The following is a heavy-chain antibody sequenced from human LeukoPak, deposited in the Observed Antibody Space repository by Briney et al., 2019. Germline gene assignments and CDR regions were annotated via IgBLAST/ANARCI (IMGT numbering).Heavy chain of an antibody. CDR2: INAGNGNT. Sequence: GASVKVSCTASGYTFTSYAMHWVRQAPGQRLEWMGWINAGNGNTKYSQKFQGRVTITRDTSASTAYMELSSLRSEDTAVYYCARIYPQYYYDSSGLGAFDIWGQGTMVTVSS. V-gene: IGHV1-3*01. CDR3: ARIYPQYYYDSSGLGAFDI. CDR1: GYTFTSYA. D-gene: IGHD3-22*01. J-gene: IGHJ3*02.